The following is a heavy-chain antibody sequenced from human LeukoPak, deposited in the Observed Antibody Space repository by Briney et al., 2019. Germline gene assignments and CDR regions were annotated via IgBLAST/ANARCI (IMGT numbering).Heavy chain of an antibody. D-gene: IGHD6-19*01. CDR2: IYYSGSA. V-gene: IGHV4-61*05. CDR1: GGSISSSSYY. Sequence: SETLSLTCTVSGGSISSSSYYWGWIRQPPGKGLEWIGYIYYSGSANYNPSLKSRVTISVDTSKNQFSLKLSSVTAADTAVYYCARAGYSSGWQDYWGQGTLVTVSS. J-gene: IGHJ4*02. CDR3: ARAGYSSGWQDY.